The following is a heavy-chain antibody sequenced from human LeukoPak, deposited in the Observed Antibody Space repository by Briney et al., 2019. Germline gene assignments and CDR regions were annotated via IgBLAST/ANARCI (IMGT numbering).Heavy chain of an antibody. D-gene: IGHD3-10*01. CDR1: GYTFTRYY. V-gene: IGHV1-46*01. J-gene: IGHJ6*03. Sequence: ASVKVSCKASGYTFTRYYMYWVRQAPGQGLEWMGIINPSGGSTNYAQRFQGRVTMTRDTSTNTVYMELSSLRSEDTAVYYCARGPSITMIRGGQWYYYMDVWGKGTTVTISS. CDR2: INPSGGST. CDR3: ARGPSITMIRGGQWYYYMDV.